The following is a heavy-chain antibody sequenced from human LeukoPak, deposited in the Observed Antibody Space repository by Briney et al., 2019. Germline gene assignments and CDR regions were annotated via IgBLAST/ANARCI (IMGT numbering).Heavy chain of an antibody. J-gene: IGHJ4*02. CDR3: ARDRYSYGF. D-gene: IGHD5-18*01. V-gene: IGHV4-59*01. Sequence: SETLSLTCTVSGGFISTYYWSWIRQPPGKGLEWIGFISYSGSTYHNPSLKSRVTMSVDTSKNQFSLNLRSVTAADTAVYYCARDRYSYGFWGQGILVTVSS. CDR2: ISYSGST. CDR1: GGFISTYY.